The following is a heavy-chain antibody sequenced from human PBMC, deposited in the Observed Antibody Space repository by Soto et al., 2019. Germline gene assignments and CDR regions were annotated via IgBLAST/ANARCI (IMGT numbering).Heavy chain of an antibody. J-gene: IGHJ6*02. D-gene: IGHD1-7*01. V-gene: IGHV1-69*06. CDR1: GGTFSSYA. Sequence: QVQLVQSGAEVKKPGSSVKVSCKASGGTFSSYAISWVRQAPGQGLEWMGGIIPIFGTANYAQKFQGRVTITADKATSTAYMELSSLRSEDTAVYYCARDPEAAGTFYYYYGMDVWGQGTTVTVSS. CDR2: IIPIFGTA. CDR3: ARDPEAAGTFYYYYGMDV.